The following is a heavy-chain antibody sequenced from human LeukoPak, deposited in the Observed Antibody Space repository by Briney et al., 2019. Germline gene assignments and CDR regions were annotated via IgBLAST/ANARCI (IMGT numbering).Heavy chain of an antibody. Sequence: SQTLSLTCTVSGGSISSGGYYWSWIRQHPGKGLEWIGYIYYSGSTYYNPPLKSRVTISVDTSKNQFSLKLSSVTAADTAVYYCAREVVRLNWFDPWGQGTLVTVSS. V-gene: IGHV4-31*03. CDR3: AREVVRLNWFDP. CDR2: IYYSGST. CDR1: GGSISSGGYY. D-gene: IGHD2-15*01. J-gene: IGHJ5*02.